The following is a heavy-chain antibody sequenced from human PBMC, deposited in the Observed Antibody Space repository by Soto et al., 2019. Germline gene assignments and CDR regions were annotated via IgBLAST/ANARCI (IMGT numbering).Heavy chain of an antibody. CDR3: ARGGRQLYFDY. D-gene: IGHD4-4*01. V-gene: IGHV3-7*01. CDR2: IKQDGSEK. J-gene: IGHJ4*02. CDR1: GFTLSSYS. Sequence: PGGALGLSCAAPGFTLSSYSMSWVRQAPGKGLEWVANIKQDGSEKYYVDSVKGRFTISRDNAKNSLYLQMNSLRAEDTAVYYCARGGRQLYFDYWGQGTLVPVSS.